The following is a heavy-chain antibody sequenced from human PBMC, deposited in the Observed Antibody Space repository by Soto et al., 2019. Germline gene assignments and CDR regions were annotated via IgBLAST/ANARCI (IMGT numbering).Heavy chain of an antibody. CDR1: GFSFSTYA. CDR3: ASPYSNSNYYGMEV. D-gene: IGHD6-13*01. J-gene: IGHJ6*02. CDR2: ISYDGDHK. V-gene: IGHV3-30-3*01. Sequence: GGSLRLSCAASGFSFSTYAMHWVRQTPGKGLEWVAVISYDGDHKYYTDSVKGQFTISRDNSKNTLYLQMNSLRAEDTAVYYCASPYSNSNYYGMEVWGQGTTVTVSS.